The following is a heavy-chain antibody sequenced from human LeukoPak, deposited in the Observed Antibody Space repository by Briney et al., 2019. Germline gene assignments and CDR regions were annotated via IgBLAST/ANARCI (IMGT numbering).Heavy chain of an antibody. J-gene: IGHJ4*02. CDR2: ITSGGDYI. Sequence: RRLSCAASGLTFNTFNMTWVRQAPRKGLEWVSSITSGGDYIYYADSVKGRFTTSRDNAKNSLSLQLNSLRVEDTAVYYCARGHYDVLAASYKWTPDYWGQGTLVTVSS. CDR3: ARGHYDVLAASYKWTPDY. V-gene: IGHV3-21*01. CDR1: GLTFNTFN. D-gene: IGHD3-9*01.